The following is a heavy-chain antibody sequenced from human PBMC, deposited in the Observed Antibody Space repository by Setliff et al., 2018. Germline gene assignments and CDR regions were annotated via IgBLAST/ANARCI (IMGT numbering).Heavy chain of an antibody. Sequence: TLSLTCAVSGDSISSSNWWNWVRQPPGKGLESIGEIYHSGSTKYNPSLKSRVTISVDKSKNQFSLKLSSVTAADTAVYYCATLRTSTHFDYWGQGTLVTVSS. CDR1: GDSISSSNW. J-gene: IGHJ4*02. V-gene: IGHV4-4*02. CDR3: ATLRTSTHFDY. D-gene: IGHD1-1*01. CDR2: IYHSGST.